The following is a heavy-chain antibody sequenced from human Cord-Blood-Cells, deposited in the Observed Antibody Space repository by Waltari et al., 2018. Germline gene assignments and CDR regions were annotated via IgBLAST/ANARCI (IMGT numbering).Heavy chain of an antibody. V-gene: IGHV1-18*01. Sequence: QVQLVQSGAEVKKPGASVKVSCKASGYTFTSYGISWVRPAPGQWLEWRGWISAYNGNTNYAQKLQGRVTMTTDTSTSTAYMELRSLRSDDTAVYYCARVKPYYDILTGYIDFDYWGQGTLVTVSS. J-gene: IGHJ4*02. CDR1: GYTFTSYG. CDR2: ISAYNGNT. CDR3: ARVKPYYDILTGYIDFDY. D-gene: IGHD3-9*01.